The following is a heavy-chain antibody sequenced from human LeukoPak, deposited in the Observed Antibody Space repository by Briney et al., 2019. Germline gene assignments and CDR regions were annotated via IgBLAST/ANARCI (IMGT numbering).Heavy chain of an antibody. Sequence: GGSLRLSCTASGFTFSTYSMTWARQAPGKGPEWVSAISGSGGDTYYADSVKGRFTASRDNSKNTLYLQMNSLRAEDTAVYYCAKSRGYCSAGSSCYFDYWGRGTLVTVSS. V-gene: IGHV3-23*01. D-gene: IGHD2-15*01. CDR1: GFTFSTYS. CDR3: AKSRGYCSAGSSCYFDY. CDR2: ISGSGGDT. J-gene: IGHJ4*02.